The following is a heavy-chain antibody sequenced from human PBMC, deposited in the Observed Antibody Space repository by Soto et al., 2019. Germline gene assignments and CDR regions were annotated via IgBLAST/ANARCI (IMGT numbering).Heavy chain of an antibody. J-gene: IGHJ6*02. CDR3: AKGYSSSWPITYYYYGMDV. CDR2: ISGSGGST. D-gene: IGHD6-13*01. CDR1: GFTFSSYA. Sequence: GGSLRLSCAASGFTFSSYAMSWVRQAPGKGLEWVSAISGSGGSTYYADSVKGRFTISRDNSKNTLYLQMNSLRAEDTAVYYCAKGYSSSWPITYYYYGMDVWRQGTTVTVSS. V-gene: IGHV3-23*01.